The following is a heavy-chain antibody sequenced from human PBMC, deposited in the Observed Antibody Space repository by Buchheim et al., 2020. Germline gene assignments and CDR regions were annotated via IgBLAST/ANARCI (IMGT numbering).Heavy chain of an antibody. CDR3: ARGEYYYDSSGTFDP. Sequence: QVQLQQWGAGLLKPSETLSLTCAVYGGSFSGYYWSWIRQPPGKGLEWIGEINHSGSTNYNPSLKSRVTISVDTPKNQFSLKLSSVTAADTAVYYCARGEYYYDSSGTFDPWGQGTL. CDR1: GGSFSGYY. J-gene: IGHJ5*02. CDR2: INHSGST. V-gene: IGHV4-34*01. D-gene: IGHD3-22*01.